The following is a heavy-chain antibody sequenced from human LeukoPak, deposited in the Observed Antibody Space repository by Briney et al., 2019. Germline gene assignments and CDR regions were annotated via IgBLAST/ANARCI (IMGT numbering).Heavy chain of an antibody. CDR3: ARDGPITIFGVVAPGYFQH. V-gene: IGHV4-30-4*08. CDR2: IYYSGST. CDR1: GGSISSGDYY. J-gene: IGHJ1*01. Sequence: SETLSLTCTVSGGSISSGDYYWSWIRQPPGKGLEWIGYIYYSGSTYYNPSLKSRVTISVDTSKNQFSLKLSSVTAADTAVYYCARDGPITIFGVVAPGYFQHWGQGTLVTVSS. D-gene: IGHD3-3*01.